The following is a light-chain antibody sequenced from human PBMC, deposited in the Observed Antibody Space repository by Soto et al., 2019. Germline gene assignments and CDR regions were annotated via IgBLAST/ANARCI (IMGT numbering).Light chain of an antibody. CDR1: QRLLYGGNDRNY. J-gene: IGKJ2*01. CDR3: QQYYTTPQT. V-gene: IGKV4-1*01. CDR2: WAS. Sequence: DIVMTQSPDSLAVSLGERATIDCKSSQRLLYGGNDRNYLAWYQHKPGQSPKLIMYWASTREAGVPDRFSGSGSGTHFTLTISSLQAEDVAVYYCQQYYTTPQTFGQGTKVDIK.